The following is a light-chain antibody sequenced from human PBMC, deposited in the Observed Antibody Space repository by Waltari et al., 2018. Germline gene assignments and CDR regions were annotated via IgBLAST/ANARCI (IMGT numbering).Light chain of an antibody. CDR1: SNDVGGYGY. V-gene: IGLV2-14*01. CDR2: EVS. J-gene: IGLJ1*01. CDR3: SSHTSTVPHV. Sequence: QSALTQPASVSGSPGQSVSISCTGTSNDVGGYGYVPWYQQYPVKAPNLMIYEVSYRPSGISTRFSGSKSGNTASLTISGLQAEDEAVYYCSSHTSTVPHVFGTGTKVTVV.